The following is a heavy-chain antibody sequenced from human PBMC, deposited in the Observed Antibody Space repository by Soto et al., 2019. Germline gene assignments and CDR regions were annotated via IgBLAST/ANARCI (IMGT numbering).Heavy chain of an antibody. CDR3: ARDQGVTFGGIIVPSADY. CDR2: ISYDGNHQ. CDR1: GFTFSHYT. J-gene: IGHJ4*02. D-gene: IGHD3-16*02. V-gene: IGHV3-30*14. Sequence: VHLVESGGGVVQPGRSLRLSCAASGFTFSHYTMHWVRQAPGKGLEWMAVISYDGNHQYYADSVKGRITISRDNSRSTLFLQMDSLRREDTATYYCARDQGVTFGGIIVPSADYWGQGTLVTVSS.